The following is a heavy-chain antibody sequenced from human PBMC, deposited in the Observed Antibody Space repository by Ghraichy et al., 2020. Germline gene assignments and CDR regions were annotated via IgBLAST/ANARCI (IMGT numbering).Heavy chain of an antibody. D-gene: IGHD3-3*01. CDR1: GGSFSGYY. Sequence: SETLSLTCAVYGGSFSGYYWSWIRQPPGKGLEWIGEINHSGSTNYNPSLKSRVTISVDTSKNQFSLKLSSVTAADTAWYYCARTGGDYDFWSGYYPYGMDVWGQGTTVTVSS. CDR2: INHSGST. J-gene: IGHJ6*02. V-gene: IGHV4-34*01. CDR3: ARTGGDYDFWSGYYPYGMDV.